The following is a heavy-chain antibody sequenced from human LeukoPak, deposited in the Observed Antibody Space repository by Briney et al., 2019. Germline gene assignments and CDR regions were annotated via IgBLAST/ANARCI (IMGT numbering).Heavy chain of an antibody. CDR1: GFTFNTYG. V-gene: IGHV3-23*01. J-gene: IGHJ4*02. D-gene: IGHD2/OR15-2a*01. CDR3: AKGPLLWD. CDR2: ISGSGGST. Sequence: GGTLRLSCAASGFTFNTYGMSWVRQAPGKGLEWVSAISGSGGSTYYADSVKGRFTISRDNSKNTLYLQMNSLRAEDTAVYYCAKGPLLWDWGQGTQVTVSS.